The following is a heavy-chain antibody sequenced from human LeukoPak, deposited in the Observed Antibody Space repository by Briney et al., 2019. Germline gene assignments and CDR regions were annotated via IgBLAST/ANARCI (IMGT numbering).Heavy chain of an antibody. J-gene: IGHJ4*02. V-gene: IGHV4-39*07. CDR1: GGSISSNDYY. Sequence: SETLSLTCTVSGGSISSNDYYWGWIRQPPGKGLEWIGIISYSGRPDYNPSLKSRVTISVDTSKYQFSLKLSSVTAADTAVYYCARITRIAVAGKNYFDYWGQGTLVTVSS. CDR2: ISYSGRP. CDR3: ARITRIAVAGKNYFDY. D-gene: IGHD6-19*01.